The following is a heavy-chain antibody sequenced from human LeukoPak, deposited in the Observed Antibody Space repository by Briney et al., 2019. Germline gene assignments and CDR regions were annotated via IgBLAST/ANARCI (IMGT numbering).Heavy chain of an antibody. J-gene: IGHJ5*02. CDR1: GGTFSSYA. CDR3: ARDGRPVVVPAAIVAGMHWFDP. D-gene: IGHD2-2*01. Sequence: ASVKVSCKASGGTFSSYAISWVRQAHGQGLEWMGGIIPIFGTANYAQKFQGRVTITADESTSTAYMELSSLRSEDTAVYYCARDGRPVVVPAAIVAGMHWFDPWGQGTLVTVSS. V-gene: IGHV1-69*01. CDR2: IIPIFGTA.